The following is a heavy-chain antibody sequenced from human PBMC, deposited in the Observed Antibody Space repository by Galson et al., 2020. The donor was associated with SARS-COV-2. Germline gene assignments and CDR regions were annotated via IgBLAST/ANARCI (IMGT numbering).Heavy chain of an antibody. D-gene: IGHD1-26*01. Sequence: GESLKISCVAPGFTFSNYVMHWVRQDPGKGPEWVAVISSDGSNSFYADNLKGRFTISSDNSKSTLYLQMNSVRAEDTAVYYCARGGEWELPYYFYYWCQETLVTVSS. J-gene: IGHJ4*01. V-gene: IGHV3-30*04. CDR1: GFTFSNYV. CDR3: ARGGEWELPYYFYY. CDR2: ISSDGSNS.